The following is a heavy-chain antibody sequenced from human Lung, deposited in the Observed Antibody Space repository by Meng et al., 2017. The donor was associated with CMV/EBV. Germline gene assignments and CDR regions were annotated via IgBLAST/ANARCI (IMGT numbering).Heavy chain of an antibody. J-gene: IGHJ5*01. Sequence: ESLKISCEASGFTFSSYWMTWVRQAPGKGLEWVANIKHDGSEKFYVDSVKGRFTISRDNAKRSLYLQMSSLRAEDTALYYCGRDGWLWAPRFDSWGQGTXVTVSS. CDR2: IKHDGSEK. V-gene: IGHV3-7*01. CDR3: GRDGWLWAPRFDS. D-gene: IGHD5-12*01. CDR1: GFTFSSYW.